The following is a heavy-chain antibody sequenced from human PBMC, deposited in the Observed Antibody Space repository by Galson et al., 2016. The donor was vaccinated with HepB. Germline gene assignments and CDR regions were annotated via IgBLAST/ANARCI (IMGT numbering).Heavy chain of an antibody. CDR3: AKFASGTYYLDSFDY. CDR1: GFPFRSYA. Sequence: LRLSCAAPGFPFRSYAMTWVRQAPGKGLEWVSTISGSGGSTYHADSVKGRFTISRDNSKNTVYLQMNSLRAEDTAVYYCAKFASGTYYLDSFDYWGQGTLVTVSS. V-gene: IGHV3-23*01. D-gene: IGHD3-10*01. J-gene: IGHJ4*02. CDR2: ISGSGGST.